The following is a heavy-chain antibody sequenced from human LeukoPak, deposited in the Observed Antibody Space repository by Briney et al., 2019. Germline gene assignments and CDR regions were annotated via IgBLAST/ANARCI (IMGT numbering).Heavy chain of an antibody. V-gene: IGHV4-61*05. Sequence: PSETLSLTCTVSGYSISSSSYYWGWIRQPPGKGLEWIGYIYYSGSTNYNPSLKSRVTISVDTSKNQFSLKLSSVTAADTAVYYCVLVRGVMTYWGQGTLVTVSS. CDR3: VLVRGVMTY. J-gene: IGHJ4*02. CDR1: GYSISSSSYY. CDR2: IYYSGST. D-gene: IGHD3-10*01.